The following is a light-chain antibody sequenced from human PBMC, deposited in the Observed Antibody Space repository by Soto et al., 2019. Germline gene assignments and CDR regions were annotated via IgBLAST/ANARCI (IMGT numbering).Light chain of an antibody. CDR1: QSISSY. J-gene: IGKJ1*01. CDR3: QQSYSSPRT. Sequence: DIQMTQTPSSLSASVGDRVTITCLASQSISSYLNWYQQTPGKAPKLLIYAASSLQSGVPSRFSGSGSGTDFTLTISRLQPEDFATYYCQQSYSSPRTFGQGTMV. V-gene: IGKV1-39*01. CDR2: AAS.